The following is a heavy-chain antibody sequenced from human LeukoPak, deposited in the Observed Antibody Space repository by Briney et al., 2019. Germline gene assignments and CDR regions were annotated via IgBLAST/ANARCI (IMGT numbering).Heavy chain of an antibody. D-gene: IGHD6-19*01. CDR1: GFTFSSYS. CDR3: ARESGSGWAFDH. CDR2: VDIDGNRT. V-gene: IGHV3-74*01. J-gene: IGHJ4*02. Sequence: GGSLRLSCAASGFTFSSYSMNWVRQAPGKGLVWVSHVDIDGNRTSFADSVKGRFTISRDNAKNTVYLQMNSLRAEDTAVYYCARESGSGWAFDHWGQGTLVTVFS.